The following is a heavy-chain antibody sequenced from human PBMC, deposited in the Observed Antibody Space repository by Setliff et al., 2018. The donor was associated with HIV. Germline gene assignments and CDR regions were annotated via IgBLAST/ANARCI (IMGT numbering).Heavy chain of an antibody. Sequence: SETLSLTCTVSGGSISSGGYYWSWIRQHPGKGLEWIGYIYYSGSTYYNPSLKSRVTISIDTSKNQFSLKLTSVTAADTAVYYCARAGSAAASPLDYWGQGTLVTVSS. D-gene: IGHD6-6*01. CDR1: GGSISSGGYY. J-gene: IGHJ4*02. V-gene: IGHV4-31*03. CDR3: ARAGSAAASPLDY. CDR2: IYYSGST.